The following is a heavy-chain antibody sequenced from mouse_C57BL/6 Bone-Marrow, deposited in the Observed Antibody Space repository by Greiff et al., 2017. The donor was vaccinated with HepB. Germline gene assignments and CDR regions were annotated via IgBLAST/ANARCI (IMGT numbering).Heavy chain of an antibody. Sequence: DVKLQESGGGLVKPGGSLKLSCAASGFTFSDYGMHWVRQAPEKGLEWVAYISSGSSTIYYADTVKGRFTISRDNAKNTLFLQMTSLRSEDTAMYYCARENYAMDYWGQGTSVTVSS. CDR1: GFTFSDYG. V-gene: IGHV5-17*01. J-gene: IGHJ4*01. CDR3: ARENYAMDY. CDR2: ISSGSSTI.